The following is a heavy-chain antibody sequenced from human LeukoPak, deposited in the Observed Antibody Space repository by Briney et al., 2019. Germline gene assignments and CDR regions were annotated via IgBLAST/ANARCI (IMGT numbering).Heavy chain of an antibody. D-gene: IGHD1-26*01. CDR3: ARDLVSKYSGSYYPFDY. V-gene: IGHV3-48*04. J-gene: IGHJ4*02. CDR2: ISSSSSTI. CDR1: GFTFSSYS. Sequence: GGSLRLSCAASGFTFSSYSMNWVRQAPGKGLEWVSYISSSSSTIYYADSVKGRFTISRDNAKNSLYLQMNSLRAEDTAVYYCARDLVSKYSGSYYPFDYWGQGTLVTVSS.